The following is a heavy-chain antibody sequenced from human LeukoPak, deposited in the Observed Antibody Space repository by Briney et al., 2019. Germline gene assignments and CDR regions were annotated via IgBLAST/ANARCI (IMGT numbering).Heavy chain of an antibody. J-gene: IGHJ3*02. Sequence: SETLSLTCTVSGGSISSGGYYWSWIRQHPGKGLEWIGYIYYSGSTYYNPSLKSRVTISVDTSENQFSLKLSSVTAADTAVYYCARPYGSGSYDAFDIWGQGTMVTVSS. V-gene: IGHV4-31*03. CDR1: GGSISSGGYY. CDR3: ARPYGSGSYDAFDI. CDR2: IYYSGST. D-gene: IGHD3-10*01.